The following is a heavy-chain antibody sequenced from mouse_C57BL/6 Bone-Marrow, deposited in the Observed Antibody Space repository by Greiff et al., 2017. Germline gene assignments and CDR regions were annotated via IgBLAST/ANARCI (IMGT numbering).Heavy chain of an antibody. Sequence: QVQLQQSGAELVKPGASVKLSCKASGYTFTSYWMHWVKQRPGQGLVWIGMLHPNSGSTNYNEKFKSKATLTVDKSSSTAYMQLSSLTSEDSAVYYCAYGRGYFDVGGTGTTVTVSS. CDR3: AYGRGYFDV. CDR2: LHPNSGST. J-gene: IGHJ1*03. CDR1: GYTFTSYW. D-gene: IGHD1-1*01. V-gene: IGHV1-64*01.